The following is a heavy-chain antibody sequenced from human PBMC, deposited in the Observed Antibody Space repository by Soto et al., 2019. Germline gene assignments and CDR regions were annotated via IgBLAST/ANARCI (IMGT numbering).Heavy chain of an antibody. D-gene: IGHD4-17*01. CDR1: GGTFSSHS. V-gene: IGHV1-69*01. Sequence: VQLMQSGAEVKQPGPSVKVSCKASGGTFSSHSINWVRQAPGQGLEWMGGIITLFGTANYAQNFQGRVTITADQSTSTAYMELNSLRSDDTAVYYCAREVGYGDFSAALLDWGQGTLVTVSS. CDR3: AREVGYGDFSAALLD. CDR2: IITLFGTA. J-gene: IGHJ4*02.